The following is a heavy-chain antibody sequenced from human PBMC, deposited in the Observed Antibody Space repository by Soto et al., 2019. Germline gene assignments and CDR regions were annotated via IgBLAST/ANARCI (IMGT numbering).Heavy chain of an antibody. CDR3: ARGQWDYCDYEDWFDP. D-gene: IGHD4-17*01. J-gene: IGHJ5*02. CDR2: MNPNSGNT. CDR1: GYTCTSYD. Sequence: QVQLVQSGAEVKKPGASVKVSCKASGYTCTSYDINWVRQATGQGLEWMGWMNPNSGNTGYAQKCQGRVTMTRNTSISTAYMELSSLRSEDTAVYYCARGQWDYCDYEDWFDPWGQGTLVTVSS. V-gene: IGHV1-8*01.